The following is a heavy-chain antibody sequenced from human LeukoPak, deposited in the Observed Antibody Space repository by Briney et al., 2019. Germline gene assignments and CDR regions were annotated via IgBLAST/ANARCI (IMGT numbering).Heavy chain of an antibody. CDR1: GYTFTGYY. CDR3: ARGYSSGRRHNWFDP. V-gene: IGHV1-2*02. CDR2: INPNSGGT. D-gene: IGHD6-19*01. J-gene: IGHJ5*02. Sequence: GASVKVSCKASGYTFTGYYMHWVRQAPGQGLEWMGWINPNSGGTNYAQKFQGRVTMTRDTSISTAYMELSRLRSDDTAVYYCARGYSSGRRHNWFDPWGQGTLVTVSS.